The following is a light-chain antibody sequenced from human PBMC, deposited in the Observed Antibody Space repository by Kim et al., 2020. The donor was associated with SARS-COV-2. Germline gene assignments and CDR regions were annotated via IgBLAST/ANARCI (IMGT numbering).Light chain of an antibody. CDR1: QSVSSSY. Sequence: PGERVTLSCRDSQSVSSSYLTWYQQKPGQAPRLLIYGASTRATSIPARFSGSGSGTDFTLTISSLQPEDFAVYYCQQDYNLRTFGQGTKLEI. V-gene: IGKV3D-7*01. J-gene: IGKJ2*01. CDR3: QQDYNLRT. CDR2: GAS.